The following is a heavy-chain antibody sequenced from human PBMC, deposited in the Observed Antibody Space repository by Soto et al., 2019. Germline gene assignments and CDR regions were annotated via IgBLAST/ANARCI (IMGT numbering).Heavy chain of an antibody. CDR2: ISSSSSYI. J-gene: IGHJ6*03. Sequence: GGSLRLSCAASGFTFSSYSMNWVRQAPGKGLEWVSSISSSSSYIYYTDSVKGRFTISRENAKNSLYLQMNSLRAEDTAVYYCAREANSLWFGEFPKSGDYYYYYYMDVWGKGTTVTVSS. CDR3: AREANSLWFGEFPKSGDYYYYYYMDV. D-gene: IGHD3-10*01. CDR1: GFTFSSYS. V-gene: IGHV3-21*01.